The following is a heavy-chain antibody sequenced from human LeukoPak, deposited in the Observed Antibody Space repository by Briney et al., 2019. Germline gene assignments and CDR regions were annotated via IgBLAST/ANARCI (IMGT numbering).Heavy chain of an antibody. Sequence: SETLSLTCTVSGGSISSYYWNWIRQPPGKGLEWFGYIFHSGSTNYNPSLKSRVTISVDTSKNQFSLKLSSVTAADTAVYYCARAVITFGGVIVIPFDYWGQGTLVTVSS. D-gene: IGHD3-16*02. J-gene: IGHJ4*02. CDR2: IFHSGST. CDR1: GGSISSYY. CDR3: ARAVITFGGVIVIPFDY. V-gene: IGHV4-59*12.